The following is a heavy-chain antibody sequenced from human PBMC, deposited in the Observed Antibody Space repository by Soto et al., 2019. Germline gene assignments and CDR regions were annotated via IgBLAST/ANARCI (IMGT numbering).Heavy chain of an antibody. V-gene: IGHV1-58*01. Sequence: GASVKVSCKASGFTFTSSAVQWVRQARGQRLEWIGWIVVGSGNTNYAQKFQERVTITRDMSTSTAYMELSSLRSEDTAVYYCAAEKDAYRSSWNDYWGQGTLVTVSS. D-gene: IGHD6-13*01. J-gene: IGHJ4*02. CDR2: IVVGSGNT. CDR3: AAEKDAYRSSWNDY. CDR1: GFTFTSSA.